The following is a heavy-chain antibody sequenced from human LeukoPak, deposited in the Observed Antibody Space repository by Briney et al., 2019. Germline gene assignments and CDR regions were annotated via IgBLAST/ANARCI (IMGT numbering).Heavy chain of an antibody. Sequence: SETLSLTCTVSGYSISSGYFWSWIRQPPGKGLEWIGEINHSGSTNYNPSLKSRVTISVDTSKNQFSLKLSSVTAADTAVYYCARGRTAFDPWGQGTLVTVSS. V-gene: IGHV4-38-2*02. CDR3: ARGRTAFDP. D-gene: IGHD2-8*02. J-gene: IGHJ5*02. CDR2: INHSGST. CDR1: GYSISSGYF.